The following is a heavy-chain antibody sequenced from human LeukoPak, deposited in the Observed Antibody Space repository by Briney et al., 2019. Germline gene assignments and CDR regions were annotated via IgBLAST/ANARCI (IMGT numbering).Heavy chain of an antibody. J-gene: IGHJ4*02. Sequence: SETLSLTCTVSGGSINSGSHYSGWLRQPPGKGLEWIGRIYYTGKTYYNPSLKSRVTISVDTSNNQFSLKLSSVTAADTAVYFCASQANYDFWSGYHPFDYWGQGTLVTVSS. CDR2: IYYTGKT. CDR3: ASQANYDFWSGYHPFDY. D-gene: IGHD3-3*01. V-gene: IGHV4-39*07. CDR1: GGSINSGSHY.